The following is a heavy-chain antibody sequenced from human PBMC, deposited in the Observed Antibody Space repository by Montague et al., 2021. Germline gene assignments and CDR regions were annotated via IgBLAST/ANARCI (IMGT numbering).Heavy chain of an antibody. CDR3: ARRMGFVVVTEHDAFDI. Sequence: SETQSLTCTVSGGSISSTSYYWGWIRQPPGTGLEWIGSIYYSGSTYYNPSLKSRVTISADTSKNQFSLRLRSVTAADTAVYYCARRMGFVVVTEHDAFDIWGQGTMVTVSS. CDR2: IYYSGST. J-gene: IGHJ3*02. D-gene: IGHD2-21*02. CDR1: GGSISSTSYY. V-gene: IGHV4-39*01.